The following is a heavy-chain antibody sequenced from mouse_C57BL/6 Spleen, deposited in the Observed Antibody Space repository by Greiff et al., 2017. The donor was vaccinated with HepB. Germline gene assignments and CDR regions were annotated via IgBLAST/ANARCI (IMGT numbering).Heavy chain of an antibody. CDR1: GYTFTDYN. Sequence: VQLKQSGPELVKPGASVKMSCKASGYTFTDYNMHWVKQSHGKSLEWIGYINPNNGGTSYNQKFKGKATLTVNKSSSTAYMELRSLTSEDSAVYYCSYGYEGFAYWGQGTLVTVSA. CDR3: SYGYEGFAY. CDR2: INPNNGGT. V-gene: IGHV1-22*01. J-gene: IGHJ3*01. D-gene: IGHD2-2*01.